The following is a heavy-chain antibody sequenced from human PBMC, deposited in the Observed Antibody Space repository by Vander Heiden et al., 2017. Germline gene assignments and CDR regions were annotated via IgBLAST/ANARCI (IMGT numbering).Heavy chain of an antibody. CDR1: GFTFDGYV. CDR3: AKDMRGNSYYGMDV. J-gene: IGHJ6*02. V-gene: IGHV3-9*01. CDR2: ITWNSGSI. D-gene: IGHD1-1*01. Sequence: EVQLVESGGGLVQPGRSLRLSCAASGFTFDGYVMHWVRQAPGKGLEWVSRITWNSGSIAYADSVKGRFTISRDNAKNSLYLQMNSLRVEDTAVYYCAKDMRGNSYYGMDVWGQGTTVTVSS.